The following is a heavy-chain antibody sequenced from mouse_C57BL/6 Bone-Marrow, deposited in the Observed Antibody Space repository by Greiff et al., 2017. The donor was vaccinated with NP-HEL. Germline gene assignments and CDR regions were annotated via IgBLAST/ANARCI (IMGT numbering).Heavy chain of an antibody. Sequence: VQLQQSGAELVRPGASVKLSCTASGFNIKDDYMHWVKQRPEQGLEWIGWIDPENGDTEYASKFQGKATITADTSSNTAYLQLSSLTSEDTAVYYCTTWEVTTVVAPRAYWGQGTLVTVSA. D-gene: IGHD1-1*01. CDR1: GFNIKDDY. V-gene: IGHV14-4*01. J-gene: IGHJ3*01. CDR3: TTWEVTTVVAPRAY. CDR2: IDPENGDT.